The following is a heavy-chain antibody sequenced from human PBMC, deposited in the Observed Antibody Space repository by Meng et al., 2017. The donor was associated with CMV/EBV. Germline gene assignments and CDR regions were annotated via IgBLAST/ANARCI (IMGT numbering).Heavy chain of an antibody. V-gene: IGHV4-31*03. Sequence: TCSVSGVSISSTGHYWSWFRKHPGKGLEWIGYIYYSGTTYYSPSLKSRVTISIDTSKNQFSLKLSSVTAADTAVYYCGRLMGATTADFWGQGTLVTVSS. D-gene: IGHD1-26*01. CDR1: GVSISSTGHY. J-gene: IGHJ4*02. CDR2: IYYSGTT. CDR3: GRLMGATTADF.